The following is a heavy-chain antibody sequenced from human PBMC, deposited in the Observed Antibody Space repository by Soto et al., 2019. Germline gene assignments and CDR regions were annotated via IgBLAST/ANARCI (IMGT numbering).Heavy chain of an antibody. CDR3: ARDHVSGPDIAVGMDV. D-gene: IGHD6-19*01. CDR1: GYTFTSYY. CDR2: INPSGGST. Sequence: ALVKVSCKASGYTFTSYYMHWVRQAPGQGLEWMGIINPSGGSTSYAQKFQGRVTMTRDTSTSTVYMELSSLRSEDTAVYYCARDHVSGPDIAVGMDVWGQGTTVTVSS. V-gene: IGHV1-46*01. J-gene: IGHJ6*02.